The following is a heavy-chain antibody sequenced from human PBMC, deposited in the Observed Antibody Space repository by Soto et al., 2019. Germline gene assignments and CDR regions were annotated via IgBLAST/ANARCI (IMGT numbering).Heavy chain of an antibody. CDR1: GFSLSTSGVG. CDR2: IYWDDDK. V-gene: IGHV2-5*02. Sequence: QITLKESGPTLVKPTQTLTLTCTFSGFSLSTSGVGVGWIRQPPGKALEWLALIYWDDDKRYSPSLKSRITITQDTSKNQVVLTMTNMDPVDTATYYCAHSFMEATQKAWFDPWGQGTLVTVSS. CDR3: AHSFMEATQKAWFDP. J-gene: IGHJ5*02. D-gene: IGHD3-3*01.